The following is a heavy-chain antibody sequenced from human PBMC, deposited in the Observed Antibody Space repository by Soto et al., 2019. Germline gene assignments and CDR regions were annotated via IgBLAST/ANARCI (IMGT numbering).Heavy chain of an antibody. CDR2: IHFGGNT. V-gene: IGHV3-53*01. D-gene: IGHD6-19*01. J-gene: IGHJ4*02. CDR3: TKVSPQWLVHDY. CDR1: GFTVSGDY. Sequence: PGGSLRLSCAASGFTVSGDYVSWVRQAPGKGLECVSVIHFGGNTYYADSVKSRFTVSRDNSKNTLYLQMNSLRVEDTAIYFCTKVSPQWLVHDYWGQGTLVTVSS.